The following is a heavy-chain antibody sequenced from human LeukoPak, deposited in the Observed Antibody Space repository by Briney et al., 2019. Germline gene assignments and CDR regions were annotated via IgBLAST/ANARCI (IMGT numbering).Heavy chain of an antibody. J-gene: IGHJ3*02. Sequence: SETLSLTCTVSGGSISSSSYYWGWIRQPPGKGLEWIGSIYYSGSTYYNPSPKSRVTISVDTSKNQFSLKQSSVTAADTAVYYCASPYYYDSSGYSDAFDIWGQGTMVTVSS. V-gene: IGHV4-39*01. CDR3: ASPYYYDSSGYSDAFDI. CDR2: IYYSGST. D-gene: IGHD3-22*01. CDR1: GGSISSSSYY.